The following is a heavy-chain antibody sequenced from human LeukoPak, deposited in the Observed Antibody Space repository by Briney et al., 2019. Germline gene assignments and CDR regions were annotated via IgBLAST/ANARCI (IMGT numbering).Heavy chain of an antibody. J-gene: IGHJ5*02. V-gene: IGHV1-18*01. Sequence: ASVKVSCKASGYTFTSYGISWVRQAPGQGLEWMGWISAYNGNTNYAQKLQGRVTMTTDTSTSTAYMELRSLRSDDTAVYYCARDLGSYYDFWGGSGGNWFDPWGQGTLVTVSS. CDR3: ARDLGSYYDFWGGSGGNWFDP. CDR2: ISAYNGNT. D-gene: IGHD3-3*01. CDR1: GYTFTSYG.